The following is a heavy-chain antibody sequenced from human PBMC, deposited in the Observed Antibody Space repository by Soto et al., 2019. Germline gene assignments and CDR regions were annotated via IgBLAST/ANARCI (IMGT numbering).Heavy chain of an antibody. CDR1: GFPFSSYD. CDR2: ISYDGSNK. Sequence: QVQLVESGGGVVQPGRSLRLSCAASGFPFSSYDIYWVRQAPGKGLEWVAVISYDGSNKYYADSVKGRFTISRDNSENTLYLQMNNLRAEDTAVYYCARDYGDYPRHGMDVWGQGTTVTVSS. CDR3: ARDYGDYPRHGMDV. D-gene: IGHD4-17*01. V-gene: IGHV3-30-3*01. J-gene: IGHJ6*02.